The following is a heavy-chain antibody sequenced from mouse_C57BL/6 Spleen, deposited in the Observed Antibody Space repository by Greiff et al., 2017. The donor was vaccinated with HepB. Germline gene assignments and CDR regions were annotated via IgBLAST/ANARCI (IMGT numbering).Heavy chain of an antibody. J-gene: IGHJ1*03. CDR3: ARRDDYDVDWYFDV. CDR2: ISSGSSTI. D-gene: IGHD2-4*01. CDR1: GFTFSDYG. V-gene: IGHV5-17*01. Sequence: EVKLQESGGGLVKPGGSLKLSCAASGFTFSDYGMHWVRQAPEKGLEWVAYISSGSSTIYYADTVKGRFTISRDNAKNTLFLQMTSLRSEDTAMYYCARRDDYDVDWYFDVWGTGTTVTVSS.